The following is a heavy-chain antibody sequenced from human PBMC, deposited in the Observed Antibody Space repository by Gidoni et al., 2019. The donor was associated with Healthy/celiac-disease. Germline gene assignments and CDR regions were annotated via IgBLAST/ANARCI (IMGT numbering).Heavy chain of an antibody. Sequence: QVQLVESGGGVVQPGRSLRRSCAASGFTFSSYAMHWVRQAPGKGLEWVAVISYDGSNKYYADSVKGRFTISRDNSKNTLYLQMNSLRAEDTAVYYCARDWSGYSGYPNPDAFDIWGQGTMVTVSS. J-gene: IGHJ3*02. V-gene: IGHV3-30*01. CDR2: ISYDGSNK. CDR3: ARDWSGYSGYPNPDAFDI. D-gene: IGHD5-12*01. CDR1: GFTFSSYA.